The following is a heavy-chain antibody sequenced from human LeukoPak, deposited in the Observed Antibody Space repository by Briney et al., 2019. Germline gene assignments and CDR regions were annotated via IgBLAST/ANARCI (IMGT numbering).Heavy chain of an antibody. CDR2: IRGSGHST. V-gene: IGHV3-23*01. Sequence: ETLSPTCTVSGGSISSGDYYWSWIRQPRGKGLEWVSAIRGSGHSTYPADSVTGRFTISRDKSTNKLYLQMNRLRAEDTAVYYCAKSTPTTVTTMVLRYWGQGTLVTVSS. CDR1: GGSISSGDYY. D-gene: IGHD4-17*01. CDR3: AKSTPTTVTTMVLRY. J-gene: IGHJ4*02.